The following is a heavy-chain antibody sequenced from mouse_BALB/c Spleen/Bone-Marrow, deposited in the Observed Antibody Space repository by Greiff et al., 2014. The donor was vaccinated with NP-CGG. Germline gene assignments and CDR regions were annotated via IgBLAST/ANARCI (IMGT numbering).Heavy chain of an antibody. J-gene: IGHJ4*01. CDR2: ICAVGST. Sequence: VQLVESGPGLVSPSQRLSITCTVSGFSLTSYGVHWVRQSPGKGLEWLGVICAVGSTNYTSALMSRLSISKDNSKSQVFLKMNSLQTDDTAMYYGARPTPRYFAMDYWGQGTSVTVSS. CDR1: GFSLTSYG. CDR3: ARPTPRYFAMDY. V-gene: IGHV2-9*02. D-gene: IGHD6-1*01.